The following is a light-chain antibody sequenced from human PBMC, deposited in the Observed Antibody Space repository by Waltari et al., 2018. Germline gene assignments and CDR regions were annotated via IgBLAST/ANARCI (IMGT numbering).Light chain of an antibody. CDR2: LGS. J-gene: IGKJ3*01. Sequence: DIVMTQSPLFLPVTPGEPASISCRSSQSLLFGNGNHFLDCYLQKPGQSQQLRSDLGSLRDSVVTGRLSGSSSGTDFTLKISRVEAEDVGVYYCMQAIQTPRFTFGPGTKLDIK. CDR1: QSLLFGNGNHF. V-gene: IGKV2-28*01. CDR3: MQAIQTPRFT.